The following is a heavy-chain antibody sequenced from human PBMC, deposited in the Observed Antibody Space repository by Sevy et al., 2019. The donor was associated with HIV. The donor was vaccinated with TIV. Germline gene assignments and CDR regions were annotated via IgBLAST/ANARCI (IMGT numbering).Heavy chain of an antibody. CDR1: GGSISSSNYY. V-gene: IGHV4-39*01. J-gene: IGHJ4*02. CDR2: IYYSGST. Sequence: SETLSLTCTVSGGSISSSNYYWGWIRQPPGKGLEWIGSIYYSGSTYYNPSLKSRVTISVDTSKNQFSLKLSSVTAADTAVYYCARLAEGYFDYWGQGTLVPVSS. CDR3: ARLAEGYFDY.